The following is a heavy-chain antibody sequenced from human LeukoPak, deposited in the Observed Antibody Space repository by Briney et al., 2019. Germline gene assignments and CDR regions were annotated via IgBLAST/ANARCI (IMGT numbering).Heavy chain of an antibody. Sequence: GGSLRLSCAASGFTFSSYGMHWVRRAPGKGLEWVAVISYDGSNKYYADSVKGRFTISRDNSKNTLYLQMNSLRAEDTAVYYCASLYSRIAVAGTTPWGQGTLVTVSS. D-gene: IGHD6-19*01. CDR3: ASLYSRIAVAGTTP. CDR1: GFTFSSYG. J-gene: IGHJ5*02. V-gene: IGHV3-30*03. CDR2: ISYDGSNK.